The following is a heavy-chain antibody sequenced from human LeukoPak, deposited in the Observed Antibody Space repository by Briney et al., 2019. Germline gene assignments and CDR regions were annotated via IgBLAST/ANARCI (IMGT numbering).Heavy chain of an antibody. CDR1: GGSFSGYY. J-gene: IGHJ4*02. Sequence: SETLSLTCAVYGGSFSGYYWGWIRQPPGKGLEWIGSIYHSGSTYYNPSLKSRVTISVDTSKNQFSLKLSSVTAADTAVYYCARIPYSSRGFDYWGQGTLVTVSS. V-gene: IGHV4-38-2*01. CDR2: IYHSGST. CDR3: ARIPYSSRGFDY. D-gene: IGHD6-13*01.